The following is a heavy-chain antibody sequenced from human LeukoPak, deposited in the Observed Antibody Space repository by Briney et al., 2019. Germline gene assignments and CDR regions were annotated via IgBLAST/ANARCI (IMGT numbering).Heavy chain of an antibody. CDR3: ARGITGSRRLFDY. J-gene: IGHJ4*02. V-gene: IGHV1-69*05. D-gene: IGHD1-20*01. CDR2: IIPIFGTA. Sequence: SVKVSCKASGGTFSSYAISWVRQAPGQGLEWMGGIIPIFGTAKYAQKFQGKVPITTDESTSTAYMELSSLRSEDTAVYYCARGITGSRRLFDYWGQGTLVTVSS. CDR1: GGTFSSYA.